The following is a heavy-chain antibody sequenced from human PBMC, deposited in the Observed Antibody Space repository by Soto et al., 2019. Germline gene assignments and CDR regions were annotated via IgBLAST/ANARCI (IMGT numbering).Heavy chain of an antibody. J-gene: IGHJ6*02. Sequence: EGQLLESGGGVAQPGGSLRLSCAASGFIFGDYSMNWVRQAPGKGLEYVAVISGSGAATYHADAVKGRFRISRDNSRSTLSLEINNLRVDDSAVYYCAKTMVRGVLVDALDVWGQGTTVTVSS. CDR2: ISGSGAAT. V-gene: IGHV3-23*01. D-gene: IGHD3-10*01. CDR1: GFIFGDYS. CDR3: AKTMVRGVLVDALDV.